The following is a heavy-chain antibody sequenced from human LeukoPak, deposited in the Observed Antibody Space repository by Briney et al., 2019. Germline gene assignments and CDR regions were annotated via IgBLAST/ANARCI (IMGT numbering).Heavy chain of an antibody. CDR3: AREEQYNMYFDY. J-gene: IGHJ4*02. V-gene: IGHV1-2*02. CDR2: INPNSGGT. D-gene: IGHD1/OR15-1a*01. CDR1: GYTFTGYY. Sequence: ASVTVSCKASGYTFTGYYMHWVRQAPGQGLEWMGWINPNSGGTNYAQKFQGRVTMTRDTSISTAYMELSRLTSDDTAVYYCAREEQYNMYFDYWGQGTLVTVSS.